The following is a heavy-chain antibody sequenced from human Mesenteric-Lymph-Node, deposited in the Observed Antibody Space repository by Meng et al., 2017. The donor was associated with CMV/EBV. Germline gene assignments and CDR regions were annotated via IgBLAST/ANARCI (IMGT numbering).Heavy chain of an antibody. J-gene: IGHJ5*02. CDR2: IIPIFGTA. D-gene: IGHD6-13*01. V-gene: IGHV1-69*01. CDR1: GGTVSSYA. CDR3: ARFIAAVGPDWFDP. Sequence: AAGGTVSSYAISWVRQAPGQGLEWMGGIIPIFGTANYAQKFQGRVTITADESTSTAYMELSSLRSEDTAVYYCARFIAAVGPDWFDPWGQGTLVTVSS.